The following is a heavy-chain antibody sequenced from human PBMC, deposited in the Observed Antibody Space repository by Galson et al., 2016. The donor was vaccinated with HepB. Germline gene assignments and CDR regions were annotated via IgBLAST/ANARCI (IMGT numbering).Heavy chain of an antibody. CDR2: ILYRGSN. CDR1: GGSSSDDH. Sequence: SETLSLTCAVSGGSSSDDHWSWIRQPPGRGLEWIGPILYRGSNKYNPSLESRLTISLDTSKSQFSLTLSSVTATDTAVYYCATFIAGGGGRGSWGQGTLVTVSS. CDR3: ATFIAGGGGRGS. V-gene: IGHV4-59*08. D-gene: IGHD2-15*01. J-gene: IGHJ5*02.